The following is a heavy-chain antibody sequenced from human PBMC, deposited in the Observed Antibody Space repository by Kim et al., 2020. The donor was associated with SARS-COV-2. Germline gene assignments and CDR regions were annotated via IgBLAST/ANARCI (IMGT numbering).Heavy chain of an antibody. J-gene: IGHJ5*02. Sequence: GGSLRLSCAVSGLSLDDFAMHWVRQTPGKGLEWVSLISGDGFKRYYIDSVKGRFTISRDDRKRTLYLQMNSLRVEDTAMYFCAKEGMTTLTMDTWGQGTLVTVSS. D-gene: IGHD4-4*01. V-gene: IGHV3-43*02. CDR2: ISGDGFKR. CDR3: AKEGMTTLTMDT. CDR1: GLSLDDFA.